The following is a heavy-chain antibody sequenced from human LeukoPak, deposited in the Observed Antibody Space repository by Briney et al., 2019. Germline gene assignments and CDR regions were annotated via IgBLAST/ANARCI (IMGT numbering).Heavy chain of an antibody. J-gene: IGHJ4*02. CDR2: IYYTGRT. CDR3: ARLLGSSTVADY. Sequence: PSETLSLTCTVSGGSINNYFWTWLRQPPGKGLEWIGYIYYTGRTTYYPSLNSRVSISIDTSNNQFSLNLSPVTAADTAVYYCARLLGSSTVADYWGQGILVTVSS. CDR1: GGSINNYF. D-gene: IGHD1-14*01. V-gene: IGHV4-59*08.